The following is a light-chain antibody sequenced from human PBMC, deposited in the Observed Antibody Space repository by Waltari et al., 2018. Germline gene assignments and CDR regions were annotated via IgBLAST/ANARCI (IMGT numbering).Light chain of an antibody. Sequence: QSVLTQPPSASGTPRQRVTISCSGSNSNIGRNTVNWYQQPPGTAPTLLVYNNFQRPSGVPDRFSGSKSGTSASLAILGVRPEDEADYYCATWDDTLNGPVFGGGTKLTVL. V-gene: IGLV1-44*01. J-gene: IGLJ2*01. CDR1: NSNIGRNT. CDR3: ATWDDTLNGPV. CDR2: NNF.